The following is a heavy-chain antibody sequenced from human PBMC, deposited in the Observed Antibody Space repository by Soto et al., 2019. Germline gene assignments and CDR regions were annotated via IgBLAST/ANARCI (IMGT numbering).Heavy chain of an antibody. CDR2: ISYDGSNK. Sequence: QVQLVESGGGVVQPGRSLRLSCAASGFTFSSYAMHWVRQAPGKGLEWVAVISYDGSNKYYADSVKGRFTISRDNSKNWLYLQMNIVRAEDTGVYYCARAYEGDYFDYWGQVTLVTVSS. CDR1: GFTFSSYA. D-gene: IGHD3-16*01. V-gene: IGHV3-30-3*01. CDR3: ARAYEGDYFDY. J-gene: IGHJ4*02.